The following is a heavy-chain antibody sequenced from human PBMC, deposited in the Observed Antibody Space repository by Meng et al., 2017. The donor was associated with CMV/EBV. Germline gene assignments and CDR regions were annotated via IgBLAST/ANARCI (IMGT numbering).Heavy chain of an antibody. Sequence: LLEAGPGLVKPSQILSLPGNVSGGSISSGRSFWSWLRQRAGKGLEWIARIYTSGSTNYNPSLQSRVTISVDTSQNQFSLKMSSVTAADTAVYYCARERVGGAYYYYSSGYYLLFDYWGQGTLVTVSS. CDR1: GGSISSGRSF. V-gene: IGHV4-61*02. D-gene: IGHD3-22*01. CDR2: IYTSGST. J-gene: IGHJ4*02. CDR3: ARERVGGAYYYYSSGYYLLFDY.